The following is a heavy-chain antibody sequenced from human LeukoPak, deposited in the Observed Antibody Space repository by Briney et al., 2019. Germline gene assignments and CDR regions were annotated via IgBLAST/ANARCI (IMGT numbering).Heavy chain of an antibody. Sequence: ASVKVSCKASGFTFHTSAMQWVRQARGQRLEWIGWIVLGSGNTVYSHKFHDRVIITRDMSTSTVYMKLDSLGSEDTAVYYCAAQRGASLHDFWSTRLFDPWGQGTLVTVSS. D-gene: IGHD3-3*01. CDR1: GFTFHTSA. CDR2: IVLGSGNT. J-gene: IGHJ5*02. CDR3: AAQRGASLHDFWSTRLFDP. V-gene: IGHV1-58*02.